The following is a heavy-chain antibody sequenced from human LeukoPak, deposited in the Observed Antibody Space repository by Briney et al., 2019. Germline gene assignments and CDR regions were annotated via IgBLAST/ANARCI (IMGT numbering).Heavy chain of an antibody. J-gene: IGHJ4*02. V-gene: IGHV3-74*01. CDR1: GFTFSRYW. CDR2: INPDEITT. Sequence: GGSLKLSCAASGFTFSRYWMHWVRQAPGKGLVWVSRINPDEITTHYADSAKGRFTISRDNAKSTLYLHLSSLRADDTAVYYCARDNGAGGDSWGQGTLVTVSS. D-gene: IGHD4-17*01. CDR3: ARDNGAGGDS.